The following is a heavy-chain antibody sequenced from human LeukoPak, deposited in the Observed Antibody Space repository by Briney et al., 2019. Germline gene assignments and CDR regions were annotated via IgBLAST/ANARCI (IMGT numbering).Heavy chain of an antibody. V-gene: IGHV4-39*07. Sequence: SETLSLTCGVSGGSISSSSYYWSWIRQSPGRGLEWIGEINHSGSTYYNPSLKSRVTISEDTSKNQFSLKLSSVTAADAAVYYCARGVRIADYWGQGTLVTVSS. CDR3: ARGVRIADY. CDR2: INHSGST. J-gene: IGHJ4*02. CDR1: GGSISSSSYY. D-gene: IGHD6-13*01.